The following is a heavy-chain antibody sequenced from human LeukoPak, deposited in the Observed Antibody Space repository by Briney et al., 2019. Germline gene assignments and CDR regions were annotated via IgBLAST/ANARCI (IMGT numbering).Heavy chain of an antibody. CDR2: ISGSGDST. V-gene: IGHV3-23*01. Sequence: PGGSLRLSCTASGFTFSSYAMSWVRQAPGKGLEWVSAISGSGDSTYYADSVKGRFTISRDNSKNTLYPPMNSLRAEDSAVKYGAKELPSYCGGDCDNWFDPWGQGTLVTVSS. CDR1: GFTFSSYA. CDR3: AKELPSYCGGDCDNWFDP. D-gene: IGHD2-21*02. J-gene: IGHJ5*02.